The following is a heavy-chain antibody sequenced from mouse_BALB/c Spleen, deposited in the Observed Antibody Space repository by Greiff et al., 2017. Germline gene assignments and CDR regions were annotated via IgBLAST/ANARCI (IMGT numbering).Heavy chain of an antibody. CDR2: INPNNGGT. D-gene: IGHD3-1*01. Sequence: VQLQQSGPELVKPGSSVKIPCKASGYTFTDYNMDWVKQSHGKSLEWIGDINPNNGGTIYNQKFKGKATLTVDKSSSTAYMELRSLTSEDTAVYYSARSGYKYAMDYWGQGTSVTVSS. CDR1: GYTFTDYN. CDR3: ARSGYKYAMDY. J-gene: IGHJ4*01. V-gene: IGHV1-18*01.